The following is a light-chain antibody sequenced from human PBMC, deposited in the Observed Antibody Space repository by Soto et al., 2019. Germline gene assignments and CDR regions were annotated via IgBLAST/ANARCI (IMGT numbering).Light chain of an antibody. Sequence: QSVLTHPASVSGSPGQSITISCTGTSSDVGSHKLVSWYQQYPGKAPKLIIFEASKRPSGVSNRFSGSKSGSTASLTISGLQAEDEADYYCCSNADGSAYVFGTGTKVTVL. J-gene: IGLJ1*01. V-gene: IGLV2-23*01. CDR3: CSNADGSAYV. CDR2: EAS. CDR1: SSDVGSHKL.